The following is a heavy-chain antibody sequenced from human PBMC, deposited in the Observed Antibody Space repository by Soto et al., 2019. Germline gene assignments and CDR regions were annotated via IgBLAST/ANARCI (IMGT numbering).Heavy chain of an antibody. CDR2: ISSSGTTE. Sequence: GESLRLSCAASGFTFSRFELHWVRQAPGKGLEWISYISSSGTTEYYAPSVEGRFTIYRDKVKNSVYLQMDSPRAEDTAFYCCTRAAWFPYLSYYWGQGALVTVSS. J-gene: IGHJ4*02. V-gene: IGHV3-48*03. CDR1: GFTFSRFE. CDR3: TRAAWFPYLSYY. D-gene: IGHD3-10*01.